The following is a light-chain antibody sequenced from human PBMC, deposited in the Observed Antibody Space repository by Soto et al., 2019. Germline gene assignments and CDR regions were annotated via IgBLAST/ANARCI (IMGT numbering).Light chain of an antibody. Sequence: EIVMTQSPATLSVSPGERATLSCRASQSVSSNLAWYQQKPGQAPRLLIYGASTRATGIPARFSGSRSGTEFPLHIRSLQSEDFAVYYRQQYNNWPYTFGQGTKLEIK. CDR1: QSVSSN. CDR2: GAS. J-gene: IGKJ2*01. V-gene: IGKV3-15*01. CDR3: QQYNNWPYT.